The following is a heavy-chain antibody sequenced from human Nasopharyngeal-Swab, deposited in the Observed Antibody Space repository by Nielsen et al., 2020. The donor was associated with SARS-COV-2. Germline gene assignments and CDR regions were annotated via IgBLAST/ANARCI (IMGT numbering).Heavy chain of an antibody. V-gene: IGHV3-53*01. CDR2: IYSGGST. J-gene: IGHJ3*02. D-gene: IGHD3-9*01. CDR1: GFTVSSNY. Sequence: GESLKISCAASGFTVSSNYMSWVRQAPGKGLGWVSVIYSGGSTYYADSVKGRFTISRDNSKNTLYLQMNSLRAEDTAVYYCARASLRYFDWLTNGGAFDIWGQGTMVTVSS. CDR3: ARASLRYFDWLTNGGAFDI.